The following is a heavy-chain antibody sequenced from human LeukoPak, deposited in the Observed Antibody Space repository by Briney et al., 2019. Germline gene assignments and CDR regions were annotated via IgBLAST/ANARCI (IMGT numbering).Heavy chain of an antibody. D-gene: IGHD4-23*01. J-gene: IGHJ4*02. Sequence: PSETLSLTCIVSGGSISNSSYYWGWIRQPPGKGLECIGRIYYSGSAYYNPSLKSRVTMSVDTSKNQFYLKLTSVTAADTAVYYCARHWVVTPNYWGQGTLVTVSS. CDR1: GGSISNSSYY. CDR2: IYYSGSA. CDR3: ARHWVVTPNY. V-gene: IGHV4-39*01.